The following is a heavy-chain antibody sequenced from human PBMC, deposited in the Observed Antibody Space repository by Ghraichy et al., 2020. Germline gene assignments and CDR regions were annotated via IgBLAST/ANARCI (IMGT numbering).Heavy chain of an antibody. Sequence: SETLSLTCAVYGGSFSGYYWSWIRQPPGKGLEWIGEINHSGSTNYNPSLKSRVTISVDTSKNQFSLKLSSVTAADKAVYYCARGPPPYSSSWSKFDYWGQGTLVTVSS. D-gene: IGHD6-13*01. V-gene: IGHV4-34*01. CDR1: GGSFSGYY. CDR3: ARGPPPYSSSWSKFDY. CDR2: INHSGST. J-gene: IGHJ4*02.